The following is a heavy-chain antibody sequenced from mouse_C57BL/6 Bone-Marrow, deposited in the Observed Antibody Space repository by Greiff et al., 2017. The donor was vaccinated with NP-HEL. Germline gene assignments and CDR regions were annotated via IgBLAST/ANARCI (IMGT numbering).Heavy chain of an antibody. D-gene: IGHD1-1*01. J-gene: IGHJ4*01. Sequence: QVQLQQSGPGLVQPSQSLSITCTVSGFSLTSYGVHWVRQPPGKGLEWLGVIWSGGSTDYNAAFISRLSISKDNSKSQVFFKMNSLQADDTAIYYCAKMGIYYYGSSYMDYWGQGTSVTVSS. CDR2: IWSGGST. CDR1: GFSLTSYG. V-gene: IGHV2-4*01. CDR3: AKMGIYYYGSSYMDY.